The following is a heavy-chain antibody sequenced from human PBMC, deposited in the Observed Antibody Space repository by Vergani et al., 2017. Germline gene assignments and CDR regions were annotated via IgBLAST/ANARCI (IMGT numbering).Heavy chain of an antibody. CDR1: GFTFSSYS. CDR3: AGEGSGPGQPIDY. D-gene: IGHD6-19*01. V-gene: IGHV3-21*01. CDR2: ISSSSSYI. Sequence: EVQLVESGGGLVKPGGSLRLSCAASGFTFSSYSMNWVRQAPGKGLEWVSSISSSSSYIYYADSVKGRFTISRDNAKNSLYLQMNSLRAEDTAVYYCAGEGSGPGQPIDYWGQGTLVTVSS. J-gene: IGHJ4*02.